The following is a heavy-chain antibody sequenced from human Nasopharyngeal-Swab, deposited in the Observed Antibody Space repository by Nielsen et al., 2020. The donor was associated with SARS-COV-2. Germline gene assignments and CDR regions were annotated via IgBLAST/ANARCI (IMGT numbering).Heavy chain of an antibody. CDR1: GFTFSSYW. V-gene: IGHV3-74*01. Sequence: GESLKISCAASGFTFSSYWMHWVRQAPGKGLVRVSRINSDGSSTSYADSVKGRFTISRDNAKNTLYLQMNSLRAEDTAVYYCARDYGDEPPYYYYYGMDVWGQGTTVTVSS. D-gene: IGHD4-17*01. J-gene: IGHJ6*02. CDR2: INSDGSST. CDR3: ARDYGDEPPYYYYYGMDV.